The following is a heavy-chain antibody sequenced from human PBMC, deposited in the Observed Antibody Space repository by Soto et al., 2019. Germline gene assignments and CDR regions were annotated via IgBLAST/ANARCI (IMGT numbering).Heavy chain of an antibody. CDR1: GDSISPSY. V-gene: IGHV4-59*01. D-gene: IGHD3-3*01. CDR3: ARMIFGRNVYYFDY. CDR2: IHHSGKS. Sequence: SETLSLTCAVSGDSISPSYWTWIRQSPGKGLECIGCIHHSGKSNYSPSLRSRVTMSVDTSKNQFSLKLNSMTDMDPVDTATYYCARMIFGRNVYYFDYWGRGTLVTVSS. J-gene: IGHJ4*02.